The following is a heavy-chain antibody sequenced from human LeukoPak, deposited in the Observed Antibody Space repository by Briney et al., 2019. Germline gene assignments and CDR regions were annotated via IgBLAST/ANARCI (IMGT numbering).Heavy chain of an antibody. CDR3: ARDGTYSRSWYADFQH. J-gene: IGHJ1*01. CDR2: INPNSGGT. D-gene: IGHD6-13*01. CDR1: GYTFTGYY. Sequence: ASVKVSCKASGYTFTGYYMHWVRQAPGQGLEWMGWINPNSGGTNYAQKFQGRVTMTRDTSISTAYMELSRLRSDDTAVYYCARDGTYSRSWYADFQHWGQGTLVTVSS. V-gene: IGHV1-2*02.